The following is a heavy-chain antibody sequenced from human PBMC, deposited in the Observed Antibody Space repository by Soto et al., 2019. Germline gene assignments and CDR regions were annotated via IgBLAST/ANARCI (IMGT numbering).Heavy chain of an antibody. V-gene: IGHV1-69*06. D-gene: IGHD1-26*01. J-gene: IGHJ4*02. CDR1: GGTFSSYA. Sequence: ASVKVSCKASGGTFSSYAISWVRQAPGQGLEWMGGIIPIFGTANYAQKFQGRVTITADKSTSTAYMELSSLRSEDTAVYYCARGLVGARGLFDYWGQGTLVTVSS. CDR2: IIPIFGTA. CDR3: ARGLVGARGLFDY.